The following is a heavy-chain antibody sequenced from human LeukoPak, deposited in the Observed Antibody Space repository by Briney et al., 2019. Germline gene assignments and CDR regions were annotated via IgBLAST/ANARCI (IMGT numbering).Heavy chain of an antibody. CDR3: VRGACSSSTCHLFNYYMDV. Sequence: ASVKVSCKASGYTFTGYYMLWVRQAPGQGLEWMGWIDPNKGARNSAQKFQGRLTMTMDTSISTAYMELTRLRSDDTATYYCVRGACSSSTCHLFNYYMDVWGTGTTVAVSS. V-gene: IGHV1-2*02. D-gene: IGHD6-13*01. CDR1: GYTFTGYY. CDR2: IDPNKGAR. J-gene: IGHJ6*03.